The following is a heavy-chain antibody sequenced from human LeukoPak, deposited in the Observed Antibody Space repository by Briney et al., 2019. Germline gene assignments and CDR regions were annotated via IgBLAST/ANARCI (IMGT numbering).Heavy chain of an antibody. CDR1: GFSFSSHW. CDR3: AREKKYSGYDC. V-gene: IGHV3-7*01. Sequence: PGGSLRLSCAASGFSFSSHWMTWVRQAPGKGLEWVASIKHDGSEKYYLDSVKGRFTISRDDARNSLYLQMNSLRAEDTAVYYCAREKKYSGYDCWGQGTLVTVSS. CDR2: IKHDGSEK. J-gene: IGHJ4*02. D-gene: IGHD5-12*01.